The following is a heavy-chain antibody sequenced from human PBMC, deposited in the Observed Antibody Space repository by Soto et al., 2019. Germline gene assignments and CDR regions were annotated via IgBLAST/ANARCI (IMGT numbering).Heavy chain of an antibody. CDR1: GDSFSSHA. Sequence: DLAQSGSEVKKSGSSVKVSCKSSGDSFSSHAITWVRQAPGDGLEWMGGIIPVFGTPSYAQRFQGRLTITADKSTNTSYMELRSLRSEDTAVYYCARGGALSTSWYWGDGLDSWGRGTQVTVSS. CDR2: IIPVFGTP. J-gene: IGHJ4*02. D-gene: IGHD2-2*01. V-gene: IGHV1-69*06. CDR3: ARGGALSTSWYWGDGLDS.